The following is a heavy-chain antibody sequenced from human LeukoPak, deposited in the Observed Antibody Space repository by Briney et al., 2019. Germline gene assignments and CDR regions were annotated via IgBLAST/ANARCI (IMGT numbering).Heavy chain of an antibody. CDR1: GFTVSSNY. D-gene: IGHD3-10*01. CDR2: LYSGGNT. CDR3: ATEGFRGVLFHI. V-gene: IGHV3-66*01. J-gene: IGHJ3*02. Sequence: GGSLRLSCAASGFTVSSNYMSWVRQAPGKGLEWVSVLYSGGNTYYADSVQGRFTISRDNSRNTLYLQMNSLRVEDTAVYYCATEGFRGVLFHIWGQGTVVTVSS.